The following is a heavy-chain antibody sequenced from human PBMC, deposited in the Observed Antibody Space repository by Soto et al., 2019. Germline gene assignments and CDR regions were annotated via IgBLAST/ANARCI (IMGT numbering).Heavy chain of an antibody. CDR1: GYTFTTYG. D-gene: IGHD2-8*01. V-gene: IGHV1-18*01. CDR3: ARDGPTMVEKDSFDI. CDR2: ISGYKNNT. Sequence: QGQLVQSGVEVKKPGASVKVSCKASGYTFTTYGISWVRQAPGQGLEWMGWISGYKNNTDYAQKFQGRVSMTTDTSTKTVYMDLGSLRSDDTAMYYCARDGPTMVEKDSFDIWAQGTMVTVSS. J-gene: IGHJ3*02.